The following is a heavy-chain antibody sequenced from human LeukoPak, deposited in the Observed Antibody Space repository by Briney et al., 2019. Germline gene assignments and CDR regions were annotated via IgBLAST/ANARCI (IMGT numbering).Heavy chain of an antibody. CDR1: GYRFTSYW. CDR2: IYPGDSDT. V-gene: IGHV5-51*01. Sequence: GGSLKISCKGSGYRFTSYWIGWVRQMPGKGLEWMGIIYPGDSDTRYSPSFQGQVTISADKSISTAYLQWSSLKASDTAMYYCARLVYSGYEGRIFDYWGQGTLVTVSS. CDR3: ARLVYSGYEGRIFDY. D-gene: IGHD5-12*01. J-gene: IGHJ4*02.